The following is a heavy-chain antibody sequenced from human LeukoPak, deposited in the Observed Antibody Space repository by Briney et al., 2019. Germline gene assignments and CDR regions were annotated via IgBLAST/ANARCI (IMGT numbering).Heavy chain of an antibody. CDR3: ANAISSSWFELFDY. Sequence: GGSLRLSCAASGFTFSSYGMHWVRQAPGKGLEWVAVIWYDGSNKYYADSVKGRFTISRDNSKNTLYLQMNSLRAEDTAVYYCANAISSSWFELFDYWGQGTLVTVSS. CDR1: GFTFSSYG. V-gene: IGHV3-33*06. J-gene: IGHJ4*02. D-gene: IGHD6-13*01. CDR2: IWYDGSNK.